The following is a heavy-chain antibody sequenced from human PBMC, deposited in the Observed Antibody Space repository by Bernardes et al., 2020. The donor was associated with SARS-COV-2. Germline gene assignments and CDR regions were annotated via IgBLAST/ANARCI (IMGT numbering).Heavy chain of an antibody. D-gene: IGHD2-2*01. J-gene: IGHJ4*02. Sequence: SETLTLTCTVSGGSIRSSYWSWIRQPPGPGLAWIGYIYYSGSTNYNPSLKSRVTISLDTSKNQFSLKLSSVTGADTAVYYCAAYCISTSCHFDYWGQGTLVTGSS. CDR2: IYYSGST. V-gene: IGHV4-59*01. CDR3: AAYCISTSCHFDY. CDR1: GGSIRSSY.